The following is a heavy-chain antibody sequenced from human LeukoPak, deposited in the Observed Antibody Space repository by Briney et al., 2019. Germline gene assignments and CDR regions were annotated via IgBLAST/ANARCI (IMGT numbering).Heavy chain of an antibody. J-gene: IGHJ4*02. Sequence: GGSLRLSCAASGFTYSSYAMSWVRQAPGKGLEWVSAISGSGGSTYYADSVKGWFTISRDNSKNTLYLQMNSLRAEDTAVYYCAKGRTYYDILTGYYPFDYWGQGTLVTVSS. CDR3: AKGRTYYDILTGYYPFDY. D-gene: IGHD3-9*01. V-gene: IGHV3-23*01. CDR2: ISGSGGST. CDR1: GFTYSSYA.